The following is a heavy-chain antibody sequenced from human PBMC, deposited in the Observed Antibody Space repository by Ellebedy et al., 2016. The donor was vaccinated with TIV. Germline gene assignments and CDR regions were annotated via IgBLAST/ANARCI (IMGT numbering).Heavy chain of an antibody. CDR2: IDKSGRST. J-gene: IGHJ4*02. Sequence: GESLKISCAASGFAFSSYAMSWVRQAPGKGLEWVSTIDKSGRSTYYADSVKGRFTTSRDRAKNTLYLQMNSLRAEDTAVYYCARGVVGAGNGNEYWGRGTLVTVSS. D-gene: IGHD2-15*01. CDR1: GFAFSSYA. V-gene: IGHV3-23*05. CDR3: ARGVVGAGNGNEY.